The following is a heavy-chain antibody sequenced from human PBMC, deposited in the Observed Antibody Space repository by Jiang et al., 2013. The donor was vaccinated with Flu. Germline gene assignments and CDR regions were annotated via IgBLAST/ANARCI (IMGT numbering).Heavy chain of an antibody. D-gene: IGHD6-19*01. Sequence: KPTQTLTLTCTVSGFSLSNARMGVSWIRQPPGKALEWLAHIFSNDEKSYSTSLKSRLTISKDTSKSQVVLTMTNMDPVDTATYYCARISGWDSPSYPFDYWGQGTLVTVSS. V-gene: IGHV2-26*01. CDR3: ARISGWDSPSYPFDY. J-gene: IGHJ4*02. CDR2: IFSNDEK. CDR1: GFSLSNARMG.